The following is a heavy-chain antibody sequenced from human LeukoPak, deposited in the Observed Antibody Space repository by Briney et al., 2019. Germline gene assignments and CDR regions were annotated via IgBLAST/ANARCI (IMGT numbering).Heavy chain of an antibody. V-gene: IGHV4-59*01. D-gene: IGHD1-1*01. CDR1: GGSISSYY. Sequence: SSETLSLTCTVSGGSISSYYWSWIRQPPGKGLEWIGYIYYSGSTNYNPSLKSRVTISVDTSKNQFSLELSSVTAADTAVYYCARETTGSYYRYYYMDVWGKGTTVTVSS. CDR2: IYYSGST. J-gene: IGHJ6*03. CDR3: ARETTGSYYRYYYMDV.